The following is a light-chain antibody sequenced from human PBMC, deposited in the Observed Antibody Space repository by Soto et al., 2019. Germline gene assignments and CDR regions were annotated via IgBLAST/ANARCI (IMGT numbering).Light chain of an antibody. J-gene: IGLJ1*01. CDR2: EGI. CDR1: SSDVIIYNL. V-gene: IGLV2-23*01. CDR3: CSYVRSSTSYV. Sequence: QSALTQPASVSGSPGQSITISCTGTSSDVIIYNLVSWYQQRPGKAPKLMIYEGIKRPSGVSNRFSGSTSGNSASLTISGLQAEDAADYYCCSYVRSSTSYVFGSGTKLTVL.